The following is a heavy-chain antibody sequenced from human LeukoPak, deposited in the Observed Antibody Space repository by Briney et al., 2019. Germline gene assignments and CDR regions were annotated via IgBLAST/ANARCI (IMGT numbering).Heavy chain of an antibody. J-gene: IGHJ4*02. CDR3: VKDQREAYSSGWSRDFDY. CDR1: GFTFSSYW. CDR2: INSDGSST. D-gene: IGHD6-19*01. Sequence: GGSLRLSCAPSGFTFSSYWMHWVRHAPGKGLVWVSRINSDGSSTTYADSVKGRFTISRDNAKNTLYLQLNSLRAEDTAVYYCVKDQREAYSSGWSRDFDYWGQGTLVTVSS. V-gene: IGHV3-74*01.